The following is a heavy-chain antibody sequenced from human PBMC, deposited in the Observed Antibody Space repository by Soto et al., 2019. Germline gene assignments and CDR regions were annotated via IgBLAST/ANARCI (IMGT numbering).Heavy chain of an antibody. CDR1: GGNCISHG. CDR3: ARDSGSSGVAAAASWDS. J-gene: IGHJ4*02. D-gene: IGHD6-13*01. CDR2: ISGSGGST. Sequence: AAAGGNCISHGRSWVRKTKGKGLEWASAISGSGGSTYYADSVKGRFTISRDNSKNTLFLQMNSLKGEDTAVYYCARDSGSSGVAAAASWDSWGQGTLVTVSS. V-gene: IGHV3-23*01.